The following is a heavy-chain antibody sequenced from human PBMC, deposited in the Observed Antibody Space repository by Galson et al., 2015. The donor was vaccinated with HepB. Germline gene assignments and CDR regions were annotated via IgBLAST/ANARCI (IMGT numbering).Heavy chain of an antibody. Sequence: TLAVSCTVSGDSISRSYWGWIRQPPGEGLGWIGFTYYTGNLHYNASFSRRVTISIDRSKNQFSLSLTSVTAADAAVYYWAKGGDNGILVHALDIWGQGTMVAASS. D-gene: IGHD2-21*02. J-gene: IGHJ3*02. CDR3: AKGGDNGILVHALDI. CDR2: TYYTGNL. V-gene: IGHV4-59*01. CDR1: GDSISRSY.